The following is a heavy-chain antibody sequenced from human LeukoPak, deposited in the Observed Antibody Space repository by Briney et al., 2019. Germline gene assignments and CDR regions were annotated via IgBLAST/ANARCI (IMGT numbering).Heavy chain of an antibody. D-gene: IGHD3-10*01. Sequence: SETLSLICTVSGGSISSSSYYWGWFRQPPGKGLGLIWSIYYSGSTYYNPSLKSRVTISVDTSNNQFSLKLSSVTAADTAVYYCARMPMVRGLCDYWGQGTLVTVSS. CDR2: IYYSGST. CDR3: ARMPMVRGLCDY. V-gene: IGHV4-39*07. J-gene: IGHJ4*02. CDR1: GGSISSSSYY.